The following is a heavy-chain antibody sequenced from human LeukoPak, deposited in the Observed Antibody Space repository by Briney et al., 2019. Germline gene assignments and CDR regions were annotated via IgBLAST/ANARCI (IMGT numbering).Heavy chain of an antibody. Sequence: GGSLRLSCAASGFTVSSNYMSWVRPAPGKRLEWVSVIDSGGSTYYADSVKSRFTISRDNSKNTLYLQMNRLRAEDTAVYYCARNGGNWPDYWGQGTLVTVSS. CDR2: IDSGGST. CDR3: ARNGGNWPDY. J-gene: IGHJ4*02. CDR1: GFTVSSNY. D-gene: IGHD4-23*01. V-gene: IGHV3-66*01.